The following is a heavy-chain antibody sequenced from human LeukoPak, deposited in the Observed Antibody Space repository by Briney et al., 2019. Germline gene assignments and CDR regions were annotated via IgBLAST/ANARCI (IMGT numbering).Heavy chain of an antibody. CDR1: GYTFTSYG. Sequence: ASVTVSCKASGYTFTSYGISWVRQAPGQGLEWMGWISAYNGNTNYAQKLQGRVTMTTDTSTSTAYMELRSLRSDDTAVYYCARSEADYDYVWGSYRPYYFDYWGQGTLVTVSS. CDR2: ISAYNGNT. CDR3: ARSEADYDYVWGSYRPYYFDY. D-gene: IGHD3-16*02. V-gene: IGHV1-18*01. J-gene: IGHJ4*02.